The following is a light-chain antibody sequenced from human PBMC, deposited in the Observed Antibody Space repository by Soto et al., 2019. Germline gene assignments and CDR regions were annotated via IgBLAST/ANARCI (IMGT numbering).Light chain of an antibody. CDR3: QQYDTYSMYT. CDR1: QSIGTW. J-gene: IGKJ5*01. Sequence: DIQMTQSPSSVSASVGDRVTITCRASQSIGTWLAWYQQKPGKAPKLLIYDASTLESGVPSRFSGSGSGTEFTLTISSLQPDDFATYYCQQYDTYSMYTFGPGTRLEIK. CDR2: DAS. V-gene: IGKV1-5*01.